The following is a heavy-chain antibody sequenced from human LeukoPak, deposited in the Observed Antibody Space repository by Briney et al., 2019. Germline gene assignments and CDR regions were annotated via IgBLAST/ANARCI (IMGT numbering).Heavy chain of an antibody. CDR1: GFTFSSYG. Sequence: QTGGPLRLSCGASGFTFSSYGMSWVRQAPGKGLEWVSYISSSGSTIYYADSVKGRFTISRDNAKNSLYLQMNSLRAEDTAVYYCARLLASGYWGQGTLVTVSS. CDR2: ISSSGSTI. D-gene: IGHD2-8*02. J-gene: IGHJ4*02. CDR3: ARLLASGY. V-gene: IGHV3-48*04.